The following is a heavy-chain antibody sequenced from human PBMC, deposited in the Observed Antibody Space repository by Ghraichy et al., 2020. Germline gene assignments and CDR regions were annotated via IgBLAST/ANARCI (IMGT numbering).Heavy chain of an antibody. CDR2: INHSGST. CDR1: GGSFSGYY. CDR3: ARSARSPKTYYYYYMDV. Sequence: SETLSLTCAVYGGSFSGYYWSWIRQPPGKGLEWIGEINHSGSTNYNPSLKSRVTISVDTSKNQFSLKLSSVTAADTAVYYCARSARSPKTYYYYYMDVWGKGTTVTVSS. J-gene: IGHJ6*03. D-gene: IGHD2-2*01. V-gene: IGHV4-34*01.